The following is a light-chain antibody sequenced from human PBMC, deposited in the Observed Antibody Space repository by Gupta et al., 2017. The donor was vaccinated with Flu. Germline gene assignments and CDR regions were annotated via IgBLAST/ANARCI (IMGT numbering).Light chain of an antibody. J-gene: IGKJ1*01. CDR1: QSLLHKNGYNY. V-gene: IGKV2-28*01. CDR2: LAA. CDR3: MQALQTPWT. Sequence: DIVMTQSPLSLPVTTGEPASISCRSSQSLLHKNGYNYLDWFLQKPGQSPQVLIYLAASRASGVPDRFSGSGSGTDFTLKISRVEADDVGVYYCMQALQTPWTFGQGTKVEIK.